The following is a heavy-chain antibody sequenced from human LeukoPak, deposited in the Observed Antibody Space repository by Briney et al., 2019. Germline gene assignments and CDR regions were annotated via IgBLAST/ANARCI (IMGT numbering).Heavy chain of an antibody. J-gene: IGHJ3*02. CDR3: AREGDYYDSSGYYPLLNNDAFDI. V-gene: IGHV4-59*01. Sequence: SETLSLTCTVSGGSISSYYWSWIRQPPGKGLEWIGYIYYSGSTNYNPSLKSRVTISVDTSKNQFSLKLSSVPAADTAVYYCAREGDYYDSSGYYPLLNNDAFDIWGQGTMVTVSS. CDR2: IYYSGST. D-gene: IGHD3-22*01. CDR1: GGSISSYY.